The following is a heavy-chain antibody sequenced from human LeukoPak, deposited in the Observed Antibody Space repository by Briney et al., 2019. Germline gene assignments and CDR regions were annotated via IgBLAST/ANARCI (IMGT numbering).Heavy chain of an antibody. V-gene: IGHV4-31*03. CDR2: IYYSGST. J-gene: IGHJ5*02. D-gene: IGHD6-6*01. Sequence: SETLSLTCTVSGETVSSGGYYWSWIRQHPGKGLEWIGSIYYSGSTYYNPTLRSRVTISIDTSKNQFSLKMTSVTAADMAVYFCARGGIAARLMYGFQNWFDPWGQGTLVTVSS. CDR1: GETVSSGGYY. CDR3: ARGGIAARLMYGFQNWFDP.